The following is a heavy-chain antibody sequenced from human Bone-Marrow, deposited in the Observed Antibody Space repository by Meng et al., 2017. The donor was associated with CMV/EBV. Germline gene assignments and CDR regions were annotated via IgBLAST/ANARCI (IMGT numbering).Heavy chain of an antibody. CDR1: GFTFSSYV. Sequence: GGSLRLSCAASGFTFSSYVMYWVRQAPGKGLEYVSAISSNGGSTYYADSVKGRFTISRDNSKNMLYLQMGSLRAEDMAVYYCASLPSNYHYFGMDVWGQGTTVTVSS. CDR3: ASLPSNYHYFGMDV. CDR2: ISSNGGST. J-gene: IGHJ6*02. V-gene: IGHV3-64*02. D-gene: IGHD2-8*01.